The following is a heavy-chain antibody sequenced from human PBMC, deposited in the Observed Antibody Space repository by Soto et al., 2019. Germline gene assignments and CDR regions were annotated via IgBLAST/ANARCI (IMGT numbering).Heavy chain of an antibody. CDR3: AREGYYDSSGSPSYWYFDL. CDR2: ISYDGSNK. CDR1: GFTFSSYA. D-gene: IGHD3-22*01. Sequence: QVQLVESGGGVVQPGRSLRLSCAASGFTFSSYAMHWVRQAPGKGLEWVAVISYDGSNKYYADSVKGRFTISRDNSKNTLYLQMNSLRAEDTAVYYCAREGYYDSSGSPSYWYFDLWGRGTLVTVSS. J-gene: IGHJ2*01. V-gene: IGHV3-30-3*01.